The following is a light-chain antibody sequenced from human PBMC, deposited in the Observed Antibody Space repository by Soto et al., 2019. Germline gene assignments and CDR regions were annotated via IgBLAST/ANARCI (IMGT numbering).Light chain of an antibody. Sequence: DIVMTQSPLSLPVTPGEPASISCRSSQSPLYSNVYNYLDWYLQKPGQSPQLLIYLGSNRASGVPDRFSGSGSGTDFTLTISSVEPEDVGVYYCMKSLGTSLTCGPGTKVDLK. V-gene: IGKV2-28*01. CDR1: QSPLYSNVYNY. CDR3: MKSLGTSLT. CDR2: LGS. J-gene: IGKJ3*01.